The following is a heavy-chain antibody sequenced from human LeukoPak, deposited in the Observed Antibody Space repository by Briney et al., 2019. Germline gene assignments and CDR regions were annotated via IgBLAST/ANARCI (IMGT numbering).Heavy chain of an antibody. CDR3: ARGPGYGDSDAFDI. D-gene: IGHD4-17*01. V-gene: IGHV4-39*07. J-gene: IGHJ3*02. Sequence: PSETLSLTCTVSGGSISSSSYYWGWIRQPPGKGLGWIGSIYYSGSTYYNPSLKSRVTISVDTSKNQFSLKLSSVTAADTAVYYCARGPGYGDSDAFDIWGQGTMVTVSS. CDR2: IYYSGST. CDR1: GGSISSSSYY.